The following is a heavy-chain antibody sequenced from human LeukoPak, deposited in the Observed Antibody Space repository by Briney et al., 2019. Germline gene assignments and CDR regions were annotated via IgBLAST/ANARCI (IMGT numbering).Heavy chain of an antibody. D-gene: IGHD2-2*01. J-gene: IGHJ4*02. V-gene: IGHV3-7*05. Sequence: GGSLRLSCVASGFTCSNYWMDWVRQAPGQGLEWVAIINPDGSTKYCVDSLKGRFTISRDNAEKSLYLQMNSLRAEDTAVYYCARDPYHGAFDYWGQGTLVTVSS. CDR1: GFTCSNYW. CDR2: INPDGSTK. CDR3: ARDPYHGAFDY.